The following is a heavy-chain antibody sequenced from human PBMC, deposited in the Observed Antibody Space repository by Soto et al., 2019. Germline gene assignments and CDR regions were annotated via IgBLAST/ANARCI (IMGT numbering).Heavy chain of an antibody. CDR3: AGHYGSYPGYFDY. Sequence: QVQLVQSGAEVKKPGSSVKVSCKASGGTFSSYAISWVRQAPGQGLEWMGGIIPIFGTANYAQKLQGRVTITADESTSTAFMELSSRRSEDTAVYYCAGHYGSYPGYFDYWGQGTLVTVSS. V-gene: IGHV1-69*12. CDR1: GGTFSSYA. D-gene: IGHD4-17*01. J-gene: IGHJ4*02. CDR2: IIPIFGTA.